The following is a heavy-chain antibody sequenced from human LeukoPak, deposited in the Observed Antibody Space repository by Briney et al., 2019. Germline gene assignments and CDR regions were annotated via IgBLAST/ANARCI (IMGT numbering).Heavy chain of an antibody. CDR1: GGSISSGGYY. Sequence: PSETLSLTCTVSGGSISSGGYYWSWIRQPPGKGLEWIGYIYHSGSTYYNPSLKSRVTISVDRSKNQFSLELSSVTAADTAVYYCARDPGQYYDILTGYYTPYYFDYWDQGTLVTVSS. CDR2: IYHSGST. CDR3: ARDPGQYYDILTGYYTPYYFDY. V-gene: IGHV4-30-2*01. D-gene: IGHD3-9*01. J-gene: IGHJ4*02.